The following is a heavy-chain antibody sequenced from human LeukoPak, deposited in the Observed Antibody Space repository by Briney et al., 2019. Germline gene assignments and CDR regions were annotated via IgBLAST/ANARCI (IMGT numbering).Heavy chain of an antibody. CDR1: GGSISSSNW. J-gene: IGHJ4*02. Sequence: PSETLSLTCAVSGGSISSSNWWSWVRQPPGKGLEWIGEIYHSGSTNYNPSLKSRVTISVDKSKNQFSLKLSSVTAADTAVYYCARDGYEGFGELFYYWGQGTLVTVSS. CDR2: IYHSGST. D-gene: IGHD3-10*01. V-gene: IGHV4-4*02. CDR3: ARDGYEGFGELFYY.